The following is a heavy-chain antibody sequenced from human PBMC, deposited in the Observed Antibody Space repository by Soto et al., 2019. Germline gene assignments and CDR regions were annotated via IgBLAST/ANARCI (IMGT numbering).Heavy chain of an antibody. D-gene: IGHD6-13*01. CDR2: IYPGDSDT. J-gene: IGHJ6*02. Sequence: PVASLKISCQVFGYSFTSYWIGCVRQMPGKGLEWMGIIYPGDSDTRYSPSFQGKVTISADKSISNAYLQWSSLKSSDTDMYYCARTAAAGKYYYGVDVWGQGTTVTVSS. CDR1: GYSFTSYW. V-gene: IGHV5-51*01. CDR3: ARTAAAGKYYYGVDV.